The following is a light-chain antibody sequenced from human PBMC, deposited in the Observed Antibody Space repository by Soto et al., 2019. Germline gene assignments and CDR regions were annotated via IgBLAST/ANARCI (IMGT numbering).Light chain of an antibody. Sequence: QSALTQPASVSGSPGQSITISCTGTNNDVGSCTLVSWYQQHPGKAPKVMIYEGSKRPSGVSNRFSGSKSGNTASLTISGLQAEDEADYYCCSYAGSSTLWVFGGGTKLTVL. J-gene: IGLJ3*02. CDR3: CSYAGSSTLWV. CDR2: EGS. V-gene: IGLV2-23*01. CDR1: NNDVGSCTL.